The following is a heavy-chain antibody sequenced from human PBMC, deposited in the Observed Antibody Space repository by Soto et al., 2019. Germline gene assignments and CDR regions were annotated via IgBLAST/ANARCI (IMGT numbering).Heavy chain of an antibody. D-gene: IGHD2-2*03. CDR1: GYSFTSYW. Sequence: GESLKISCKGSGYSFTSYWIGWVRQMPGKGLEWMGIIYPGDSDTRYSPSFQGQVTISADKSISTAYLQWSSLKASDTAMYYCARRGDCSSTSCYAGDYYYYYMDVWGKGTTVTVSS. CDR2: IYPGDSDT. J-gene: IGHJ6*03. V-gene: IGHV5-51*01. CDR3: ARRGDCSSTSCYAGDYYYYYMDV.